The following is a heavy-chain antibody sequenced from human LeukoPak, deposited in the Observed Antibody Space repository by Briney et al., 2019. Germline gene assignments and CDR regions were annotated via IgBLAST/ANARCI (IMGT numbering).Heavy chain of an antibody. V-gene: IGHV3-43*01. CDR3: VNERGSSTPFFDY. CDR1: GLNFGDYT. D-gene: IGHD3-16*01. J-gene: IGHJ4*02. Sequence: PGGSLRLSCRVSGLNFGDYTMGWVRQRPGKGPEWVSNIYWDGGTTHCADFVKGRFTISRDNSKNSLYLQMNSLTTEDSALYCCVNERGSSTPFFDYWGRGTLVTVSS. CDR2: IYWDGGTT.